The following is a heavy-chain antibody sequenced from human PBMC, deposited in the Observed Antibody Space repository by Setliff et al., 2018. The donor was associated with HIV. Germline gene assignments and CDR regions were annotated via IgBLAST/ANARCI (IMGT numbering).Heavy chain of an antibody. CDR2: IDASANT. CDR1: GSSISSNYY. D-gene: IGHD6-13*01. J-gene: IGHJ5*02. V-gene: IGHV4-38-2*02. CDR3: ARIGSGWSVGWFDP. Sequence: LSLTCTVSGSSISSNYYWAWIRQAPGKGLEWIGRIDASANTYYIPSLKSRATISIDTSKNQLSLKLRSVTAADTAVYYCARIGSGWSVGWFDPWGQGTLVTVSS.